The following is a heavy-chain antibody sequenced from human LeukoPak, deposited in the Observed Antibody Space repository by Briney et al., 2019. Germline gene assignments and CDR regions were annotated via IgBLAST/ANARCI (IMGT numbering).Heavy chain of an antibody. V-gene: IGHV3-23*01. D-gene: IGHD3-22*01. Sequence: GGSLRLSCAASGFTFSSYAMSWVRQAPGKGLEWVSAISGSGGSTYYADSVKGRFTISRDNSKNTLYLQMNSLRAEDTAVYYCAKTTPGYYYDSSGYPAKLDYWGQGTLVTVSS. CDR2: ISGSGGST. CDR1: GFTFSSYA. J-gene: IGHJ4*02. CDR3: AKTTPGYYYDSSGYPAKLDY.